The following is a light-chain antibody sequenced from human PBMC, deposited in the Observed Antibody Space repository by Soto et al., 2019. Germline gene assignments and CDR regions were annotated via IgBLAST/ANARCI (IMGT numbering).Light chain of an antibody. Sequence: QSALTQPASVSASPGQSSTLPCTGTNSDVGGYKFVSWYHQHPGKAPKLLIFDVSNRPSGVSNRFSGSKSGNTASLTISGLQVEDEGDYYCGSYRSGATLVFGGGTKLTVL. CDR3: GSYRSGATLV. CDR2: DVS. CDR1: NSDVGGYKF. J-gene: IGLJ2*01. V-gene: IGLV2-14*01.